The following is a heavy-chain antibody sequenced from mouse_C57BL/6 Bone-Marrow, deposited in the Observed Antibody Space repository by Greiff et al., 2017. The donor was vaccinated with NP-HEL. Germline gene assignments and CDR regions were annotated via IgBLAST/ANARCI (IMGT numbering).Heavy chain of an antibody. CDR2: INPGSGGT. CDR3: ATHYYGSIYYFDY. J-gene: IGHJ2*01. Sequence: VQLQQSGAELVRPGTSVKVSCKASGYAFTNYLIEWVKQRPGQGLEWIGVINPGSGGTNYNEKFKGKATLTADKSSSTAYMQLSSLTSEDSAVYFCATHYYGSIYYFDYWGQGTTLTVSS. V-gene: IGHV1-54*01. CDR1: GYAFTNYL. D-gene: IGHD1-1*01.